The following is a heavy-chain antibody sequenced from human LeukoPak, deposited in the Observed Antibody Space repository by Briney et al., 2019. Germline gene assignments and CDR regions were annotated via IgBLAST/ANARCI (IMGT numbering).Heavy chain of an antibody. D-gene: IGHD2-2*03. CDR3: ARDRRDGYCSSTSCYIVLY. Sequence: GASVKVSCKASGYTFTSYYMHWVRQAPGQGLEWMGIINPSGGSTSYAQKFQGRVTMTRDTSTSTVYMELSSLRSEDTAVYYCARDRRDGYCSSTSCYIVLYWGQGTLVTVSS. CDR1: GYTFTSYY. V-gene: IGHV1-46*01. J-gene: IGHJ4*02. CDR2: INPSGGST.